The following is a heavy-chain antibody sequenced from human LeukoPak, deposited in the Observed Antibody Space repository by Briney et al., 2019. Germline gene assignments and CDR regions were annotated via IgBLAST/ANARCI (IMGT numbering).Heavy chain of an antibody. J-gene: IGHJ5*02. Sequence: PSEALSLTCAVSGYSISSGYSWAWLRQPPGKGLEWAATFSYSGSTFYTPSLKSRLTISIDTSKNQFSLKLRSVTAADTAVYYCAREFFEWSRHNWFDPWGQGTQVTVSA. CDR2: FSYSGST. D-gene: IGHD3-3*01. CDR1: GYSISSGYS. V-gene: IGHV4-38-2*02. CDR3: AREFFEWSRHNWFDP.